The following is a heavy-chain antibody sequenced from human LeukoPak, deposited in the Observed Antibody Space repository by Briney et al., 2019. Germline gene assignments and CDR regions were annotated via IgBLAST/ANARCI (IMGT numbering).Heavy chain of an antibody. V-gene: IGHV3-20*04. D-gene: IGHD5-12*01. CDR2: INWNGAST. J-gene: IGHJ4*02. CDR1: GFNFDDYG. CDR3: ARGYSGYDFGRYFDS. Sequence: GGSLRLSCAASGFNFDDYGMSWVRQAPGKGLEWVSGINWNGASTSYADSVKGRFTISRDNAKNSLYLQMNSLRDEDTALYYCARGYSGYDFGRYFDSWGQGTLVTVSS.